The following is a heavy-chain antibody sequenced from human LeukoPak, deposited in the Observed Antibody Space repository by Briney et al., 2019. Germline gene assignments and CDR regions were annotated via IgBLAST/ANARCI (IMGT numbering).Heavy chain of an antibody. CDR1: GFTFSSYS. CDR2: ISSSSSTI. V-gene: IGHV3-48*01. J-gene: IGHJ6*02. CDR3: ARRHTGSGRMDV. D-gene: IGHD3-10*01. Sequence: GGSLRLSCAASGFTFSSYSMNWVRQAPGKGLEWVSYISSSSSTIYYADPVKGRFTISRDNAKNSLYLQMNSLRAEDTAVYYCARRHTGSGRMDVWGQGTTVTVS.